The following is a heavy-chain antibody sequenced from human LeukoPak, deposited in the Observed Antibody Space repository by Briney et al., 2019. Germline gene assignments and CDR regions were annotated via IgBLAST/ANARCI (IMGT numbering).Heavy chain of an antibody. Sequence: GASVKVSCKASGGTFSSYAISWVRQAPGQGLEWMGRIIPILGIANYAQKLQGRVTITADKSTSTAYMELSSLRSEDTAVYYCASGSNPGGHVLLWFGEFLQPNHYYYYGMDVWGQGTMVTVSS. V-gene: IGHV1-69*04. D-gene: IGHD3-10*01. CDR1: GGTFSSYA. CDR3: ASGSNPGGHVLLWFGEFLQPNHYYYYGMDV. CDR2: IIPILGIA. J-gene: IGHJ6*02.